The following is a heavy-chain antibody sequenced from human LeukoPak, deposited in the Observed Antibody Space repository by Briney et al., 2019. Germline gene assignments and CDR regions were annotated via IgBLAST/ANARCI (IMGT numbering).Heavy chain of an antibody. CDR1: GFTFSSYW. CDR2: INQDESEK. D-gene: IGHD2-21*01. CDR3: ARPSAYGSLFDF. V-gene: IGHV3-7*01. Sequence: PGGSLRLSCAASGFTFSSYWMSWVRQAPGKGLEWVANINQDESEKYYVDSVKGRFTISRDNAKNSLYLQMNSLRVEDTAVYYCARPSAYGSLFDFWGQGTLATVSS. J-gene: IGHJ4*02.